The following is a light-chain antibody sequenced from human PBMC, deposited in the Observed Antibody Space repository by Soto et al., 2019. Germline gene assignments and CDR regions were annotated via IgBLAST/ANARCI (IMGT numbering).Light chain of an antibody. J-gene: IGKJ5*01. CDR1: QSIGRY. Sequence: DIQMTQCPSQLSSSVGDRLTLSVWASQSIGRYLNWYQEKPGKAPNVLIFTASSLQSGVPSRFNGSGSGTEFTLTISSLQPEDFANYYCQQSYSIPITFGQGTRLEIK. CDR2: TAS. CDR3: QQSYSIPIT. V-gene: IGKV1-39*01.